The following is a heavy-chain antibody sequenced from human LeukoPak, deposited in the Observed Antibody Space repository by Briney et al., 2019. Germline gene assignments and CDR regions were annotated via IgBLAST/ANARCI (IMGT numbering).Heavy chain of an antibody. D-gene: IGHD5-12*01. CDR1: GASIRGYH. J-gene: IGHJ4*02. Sequence: SETLSLTCTVSGASIRGYHWNWIRQPAGKGLEWIGRIYASGSTNYNPSLKSRVTISVDKSKNQFSLRLSFVTAADTAVDYCASGYSGYDSIDYWGQGTLGTVSS. CDR3: ASGYSGYDSIDY. V-gene: IGHV4-4*07. CDR2: IYASGST.